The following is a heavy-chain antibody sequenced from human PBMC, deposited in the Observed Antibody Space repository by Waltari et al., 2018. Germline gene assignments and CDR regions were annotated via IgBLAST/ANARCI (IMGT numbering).Heavy chain of an antibody. Sequence: QVQLVQSGAEVLKPGASVKVSCQASGYTFINYEINWVRQAAGQGLEWMGWVNPNTGATAYEQKFQGRITMTWEPSISTAYMELTNLRSDDTAVLYCARGRDVFANFDYNWFDPWGQGTLVTVSS. CDR2: VNPNTGAT. V-gene: IGHV1-8*02. D-gene: IGHD2-21*01. CDR3: ARGRDVFANFDYNWFDP. CDR1: GYTFINYE. J-gene: IGHJ5*02.